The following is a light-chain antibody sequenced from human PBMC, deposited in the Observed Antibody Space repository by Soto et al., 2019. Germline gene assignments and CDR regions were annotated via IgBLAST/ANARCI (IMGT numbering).Light chain of an antibody. CDR1: SSNIGNNY. Sequence: QSVLTQPPSVSAAPGQKVTISCSGISSNIGNNYVSWYQQLPGTAPKLMIYDVSKRPSGVPDRFSGSKSGNTASLTISGLQAEDEADYYCCSYVGSYSYVFGIGTKVNV. CDR2: DVS. V-gene: IGLV2-11*02. CDR3: CSYVGSYSYV. J-gene: IGLJ1*01.